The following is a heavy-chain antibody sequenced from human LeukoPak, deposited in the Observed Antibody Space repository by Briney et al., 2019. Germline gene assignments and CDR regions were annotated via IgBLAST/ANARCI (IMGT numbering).Heavy chain of an antibody. J-gene: IGHJ4*02. CDR1: GFTFSSYG. D-gene: IGHD6-6*01. CDR3: ARIAARPDYFDY. Sequence: GGSLRLSCAASGFTFSSYGMSWVRQAPGKGLEWVSAISGSGGSTYYADSVKGRFTISRDNAKNSLYLQMNSLRAEDTAVYYCARIAARPDYFDYWGQGTLVTVSS. V-gene: IGHV3-23*01. CDR2: ISGSGGST.